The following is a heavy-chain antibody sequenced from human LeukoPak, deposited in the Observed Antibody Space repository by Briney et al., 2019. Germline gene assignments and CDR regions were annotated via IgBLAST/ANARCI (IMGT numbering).Heavy chain of an antibody. D-gene: IGHD3-9*01. V-gene: IGHV1-18*01. CDR2: ISAYNGNT. Sequence: GASVKVSCKASGYTFTSYGISWVRQAPGQGLEWMGWISAYNGNTNYAQKLQGRVTMTTGTSTSTAYMELRSLRSDDTAVYYCARDPLRYFDWLLTSHYYYMDVWGKGTTVTVSS. CDR1: GYTFTSYG. CDR3: ARDPLRYFDWLLTSHYYYMDV. J-gene: IGHJ6*03.